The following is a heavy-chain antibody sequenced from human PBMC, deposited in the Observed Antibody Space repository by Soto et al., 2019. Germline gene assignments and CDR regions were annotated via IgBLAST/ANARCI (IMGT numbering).Heavy chain of an antibody. J-gene: IGHJ6*02. D-gene: IGHD2-21*02. CDR1: GYTFTNFG. Sequence: QVHLVQSGAEVKKPGASVNVSCKASGYTFTNFGLNWVRQAPGQGLEWMAWISPYNGKTDYAQKVQARVTVTTHTSTATAYMEMSSLTSVDTAVYYCARQPGVVGTADLYGMDVWGQGTTVTVSS. V-gene: IGHV1-18*01. CDR2: ISPYNGKT. CDR3: ARQPGVVGTADLYGMDV.